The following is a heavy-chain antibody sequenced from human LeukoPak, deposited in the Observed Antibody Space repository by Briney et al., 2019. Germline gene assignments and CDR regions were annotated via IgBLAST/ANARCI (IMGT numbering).Heavy chain of an antibody. CDR3: ARDNGSGDRVYGSALFDY. CDR1: GYTFTSYD. D-gene: IGHD3-10*01. V-gene: IGHV1-8*01. CDR2: MNPNSGNT. Sequence: ASVKVSCKASGYTFTSYDINWVRQATGQGLEWMGWMNPNSGNTGYAQKFQGRVTMTRNTSISTAYMELSSLRSDDTAVYYCARDNGSGDRVYGSALFDYWGQGTLVTVSS. J-gene: IGHJ4*02.